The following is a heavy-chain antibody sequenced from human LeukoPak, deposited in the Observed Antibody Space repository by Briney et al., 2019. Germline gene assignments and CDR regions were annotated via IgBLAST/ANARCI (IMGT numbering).Heavy chain of an antibody. CDR3: ARHYSEDYSLPHDAFDI. J-gene: IGHJ3*02. V-gene: IGHV4-39*01. Sequence: SETLSLTCTVSGESISSSSYYRGWIRQPPGKGLEWIGSIYYSGSTYYNPSLKSRVTISVDTSKNQFSLKLSSVTAADTAVYYCARHYSEDYSLPHDAFDIWGQGTMVTVSS. CDR2: IYYSGST. CDR1: GESISSSSYY. D-gene: IGHD2-15*01.